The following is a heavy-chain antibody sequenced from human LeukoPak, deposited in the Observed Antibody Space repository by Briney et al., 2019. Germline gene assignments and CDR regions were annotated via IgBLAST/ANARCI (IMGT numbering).Heavy chain of an antibody. Sequence: TSETRSLTCTLSGGSPSRTTYIWGWIRQPPGKGLEWIASINYSGSTYYNPSLKSRVTISVDTSENQFSLKLSSVTAADTAVYSRARYVVYGSGKYFFDYWGQGTLVTVSS. D-gene: IGHD3-10*01. CDR3: ARYVVYGSGKYFFDY. J-gene: IGHJ4*02. CDR2: INYSGST. V-gene: IGHV4-39*01. CDR1: GGSPSRTTYI.